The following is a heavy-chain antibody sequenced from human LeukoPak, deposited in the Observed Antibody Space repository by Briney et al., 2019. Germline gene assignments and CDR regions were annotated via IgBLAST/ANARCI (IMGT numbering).Heavy chain of an antibody. V-gene: IGHV3-30*18. CDR2: ISYNGDNK. D-gene: IGHD3-10*01. Sequence: GGSLRLSCVASGFSFSTYGLHWVRQAPGKGLEWVAVISYNGDNKHYAESVKGRFTISRDNSKNTLDLQMNSLSPEDTAVYHCAKAAGTYYTSGSYSFDYWGQGTLVTVSS. J-gene: IGHJ4*02. CDR3: AKAAGTYYTSGSYSFDY. CDR1: GFSFSTYG.